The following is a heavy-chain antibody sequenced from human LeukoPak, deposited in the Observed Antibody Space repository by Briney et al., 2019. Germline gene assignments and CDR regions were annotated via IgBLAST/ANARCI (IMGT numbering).Heavy chain of an antibody. V-gene: IGHV1-69*04. CDR3: ARGGLRGSDRLDMDV. CDR2: IIPILGIA. CDR1: GGTFSSYA. J-gene: IGHJ6*02. Sequence: ASVKVSCKASGGTFSSYAISWVRRAPGQGLEWMGRIIPILGIANYAQKFQGRVTITADKSTSTAYMELSSLRSEDTAVYYCARGGLRGSDRLDMDVWGQGTTVTVSS. D-gene: IGHD3-10*01.